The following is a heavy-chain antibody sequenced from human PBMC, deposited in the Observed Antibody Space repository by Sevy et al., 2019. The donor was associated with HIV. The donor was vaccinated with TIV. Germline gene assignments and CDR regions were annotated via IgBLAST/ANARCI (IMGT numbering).Heavy chain of an antibody. CDR2: ISSSSSTI. J-gene: IGHJ5*02. D-gene: IGHD3-3*01. V-gene: IGHV3-48*02. CDR1: GFTFSSYS. Sequence: GGSLRLSCAASGFTFSSYSMNWVRQAPGKGLEWVSYISSSSSTIYYADSVKGRFTISRDNAKNSLYLQMNSLRDEDTAVYYCARDSGSVRFLEWLNWFDPWGQGTLVTVSS. CDR3: ARDSGSVRFLEWLNWFDP.